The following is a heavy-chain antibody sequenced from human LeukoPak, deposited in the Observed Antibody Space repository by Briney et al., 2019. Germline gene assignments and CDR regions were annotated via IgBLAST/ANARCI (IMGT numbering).Heavy chain of an antibody. V-gene: IGHV4-59*01. J-gene: IGHJ3*02. Sequence: SETLSLTCTVSGGSISSYYWSWIRQPPGKELEWIGYIYYTGSTNYNPSLKSRVTISVDTSKNQFSLRLSSVIAADTAVYYCARGAEKYRGYDWGGHAFDIWGQGTMVTVSS. CDR3: ARGAEKYRGYDWGGHAFDI. CDR2: IYYTGST. D-gene: IGHD5-12*01. CDR1: GGSISSYY.